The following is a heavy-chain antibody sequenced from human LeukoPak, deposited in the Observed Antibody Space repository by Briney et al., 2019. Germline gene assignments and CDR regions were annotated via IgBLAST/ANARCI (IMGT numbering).Heavy chain of an antibody. V-gene: IGHV1-18*01. CDR2: ISAYNGNT. Sequence: ASVKVSCKASGYTLTSYGISWVRQAPGQGLEWVGWISAYNGNTNYAQKLRGRVTMTTDTSTSTAYMELRSLRSDDTAVYYCARTTYYDFWSGYYTDYWGQGTLVTVSS. D-gene: IGHD3-3*01. J-gene: IGHJ4*02. CDR3: ARTTYYDFWSGYYTDY. CDR1: GYTLTSYG.